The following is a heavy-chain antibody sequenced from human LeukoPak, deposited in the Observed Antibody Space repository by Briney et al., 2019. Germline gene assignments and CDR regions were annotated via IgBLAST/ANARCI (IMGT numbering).Heavy chain of an antibody. CDR1: GFTFSSYS. J-gene: IGHJ4*02. D-gene: IGHD2-15*01. V-gene: IGHV3-21*01. Sequence: GGSLTLSCAASGFTFSSYSMNWVRQAPGEGLGWVSSISSSSSYIYYADSVKGRFTISRNNAKNSLYLQMNSLRAEDTAVYYCARDRGVVAATFDYWGQGTLVTVSS. CDR3: ARDRGVVAATFDY. CDR2: ISSSSSYI.